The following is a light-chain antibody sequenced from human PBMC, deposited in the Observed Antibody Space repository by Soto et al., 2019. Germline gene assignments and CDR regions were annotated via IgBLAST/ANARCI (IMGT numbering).Light chain of an antibody. CDR2: LNSDGSH. V-gene: IGLV4-69*01. CDR1: SGHSSYA. Sequence: QPVLTQSPSASASLGASVKLTCTLSSGHSSYAIAWHQQQPEKGPRYLMKLNSDGSHSKGDGIPDRFSGSSSGAERYLTISSLQSEYEADDYCQTWGTGIPWVFGGGTKLTVL. J-gene: IGLJ3*02. CDR3: QTWGTGIPWV.